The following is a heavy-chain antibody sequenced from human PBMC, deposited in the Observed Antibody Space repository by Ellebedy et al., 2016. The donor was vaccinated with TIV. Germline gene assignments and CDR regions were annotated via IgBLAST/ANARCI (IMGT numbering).Heavy chain of an antibody. V-gene: IGHV4-59*12. J-gene: IGHJ4*02. CDR2: IHYSGSS. CDR1: GGSMSDYY. D-gene: IGHD5-12*01. Sequence: GSLRLXCTVSGGSMSDYYWSWIRQSPGKGLEWIGYIHYSGSSNYNPSLRSRVTISVDKSKNQFSLKVSSVTAADTAVYYCARGRVATLRLDSWGQGTLVTVSS. CDR3: ARGRVATLRLDS.